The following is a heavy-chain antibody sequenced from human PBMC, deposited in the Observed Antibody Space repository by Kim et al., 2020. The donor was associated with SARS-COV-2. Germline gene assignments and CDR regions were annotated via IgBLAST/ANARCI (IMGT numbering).Heavy chain of an antibody. V-gene: IGHV6-1*01. Sequence: DYAVSVKSRISISPDPSKNQFSLQLNSVTPDDTAVYYCARGNNWAIYDYWGQGTLVPVTS. J-gene: IGHJ4*02. CDR3: ARGNNWAIYDY. D-gene: IGHD1-20*01.